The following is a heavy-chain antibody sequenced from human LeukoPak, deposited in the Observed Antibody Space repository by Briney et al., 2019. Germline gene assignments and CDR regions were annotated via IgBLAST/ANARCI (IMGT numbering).Heavy chain of an antibody. Sequence: GGSLRLSSAASGFTFSSYEMNWVRQAPGKGLEWVSYISSSGSTIYYADSVKGRFTISRDNAKNSLYLQMNSLRAEDTAVYYCARDSRDTFDHWGQGTLVTVSS. CDR1: GFTFSSYE. V-gene: IGHV3-48*03. D-gene: IGHD5-18*01. CDR3: ARDSRDTFDH. J-gene: IGHJ4*02. CDR2: ISSSGSTI.